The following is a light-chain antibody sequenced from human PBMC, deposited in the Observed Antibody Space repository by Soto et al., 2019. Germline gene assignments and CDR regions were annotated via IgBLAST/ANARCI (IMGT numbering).Light chain of an antibody. CDR2: RNN. Sequence: QSVLTQPPSASGTPGQRVTISCSGSSSNIGSNYVYWYQQLPGTAPKLLIYRNNQRPSGVPDRFSGSKSGTSASLAISGLRSEDEADYYCAAWADTLRGPLSVFGPGTKVTV. CDR1: SSNIGSNY. CDR3: AAWADTLRGPLSV. J-gene: IGLJ1*01. V-gene: IGLV1-47*01.